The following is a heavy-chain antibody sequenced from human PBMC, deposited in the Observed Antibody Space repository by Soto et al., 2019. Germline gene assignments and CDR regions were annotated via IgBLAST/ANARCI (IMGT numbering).Heavy chain of an antibody. V-gene: IGHV3-21*01. CDR2: ISGSGGYI. CDR1: GFTFSSYS. Sequence: GSLRLSCEGSGFTFSSYSMNWVRQAPGKGLEWVSSISGSGGYIYYADSVKGRFTISRDNAKNSLYLQMTSLRDEDTALYYCARDRQSTPWYAADYWGQGSLVTVSS. CDR3: ARDRQSTPWYAADY. J-gene: IGHJ4*02. D-gene: IGHD6-13*01.